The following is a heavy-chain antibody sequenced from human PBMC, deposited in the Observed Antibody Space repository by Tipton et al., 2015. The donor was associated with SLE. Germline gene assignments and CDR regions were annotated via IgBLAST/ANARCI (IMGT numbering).Heavy chain of an antibody. CDR2: IYHSGSS. Sequence: GLVKPSETLSLTCTVSGGSISTSSYSWSWIRQPPGKGLEWIGYIYHSGSSYYNPSLKSRVTISVDRSKSQFSLKLTSVTAADTALYYCARGPYYYDSSGYFDYWGQGTLVTVSS. CDR3: ARGPYYYDSSGYFDY. D-gene: IGHD3-22*01. J-gene: IGHJ4*02. V-gene: IGHV4-30-2*01. CDR1: GGSISTSSYS.